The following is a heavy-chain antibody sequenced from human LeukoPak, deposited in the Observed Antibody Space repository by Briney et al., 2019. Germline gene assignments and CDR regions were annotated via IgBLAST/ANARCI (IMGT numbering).Heavy chain of an antibody. CDR2: ISNSGGST. V-gene: IGHV3-64*01. CDR3: ARGRYCNGGSCYFDY. Sequence: PGRSLRLSCAASGFTFSSYAMQWVRQAPGKGLEFVSGISNSGGSTFYANSVKSKFTVSRDNSKNTLYLQMGSLTIEDTAVYYCARGRYCNGGSCYFDYWGQGTLVTVSS. J-gene: IGHJ4*02. D-gene: IGHD2-15*01. CDR1: GFTFSSYA.